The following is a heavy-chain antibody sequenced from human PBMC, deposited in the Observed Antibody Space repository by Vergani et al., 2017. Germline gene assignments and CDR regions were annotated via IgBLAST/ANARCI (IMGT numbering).Heavy chain of an antibody. CDR3: ARDSGANGGYYYYYGMDV. CDR2: ISSSGSTI. J-gene: IGHJ6*02. Sequence: EVQLLESGGGLVKPGGSLRLSCAASGFTFSSYEMNWVRQAPGKGLEWVSYISSSGSTIYYADSVKGRFTISRDNAKNSLYLQMNSLRAEDTAVYYCARDSGANGGYYYYYGMDVWGQGTTVTVSS. D-gene: IGHD4-23*01. V-gene: IGHV3-48*03. CDR1: GFTFSSYE.